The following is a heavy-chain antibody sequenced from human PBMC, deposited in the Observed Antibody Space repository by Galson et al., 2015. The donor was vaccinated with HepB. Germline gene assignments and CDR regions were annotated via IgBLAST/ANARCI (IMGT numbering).Heavy chain of an antibody. CDR1: GFNFRNHV. D-gene: IGHD1-26*01. CDR2: LSGSGAIT. V-gene: IGHV3-23*01. CDR3: AKESVSGTCVPTYADS. Sequence: SLRLSCAASGFNFRNHVMTWVRQAPGKGLEWVASLSGSGAITYYADSVKGRFTISRDNFNNRIFLQMKRLRVEDTALYYCAKESVSGTCVPTYADSWGQGNLVTVSS. J-gene: IGHJ5*02.